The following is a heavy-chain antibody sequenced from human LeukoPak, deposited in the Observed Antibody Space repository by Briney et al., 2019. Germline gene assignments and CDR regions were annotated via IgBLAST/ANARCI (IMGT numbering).Heavy chain of an antibody. Sequence: SETLSLTCTVSGGSISSYYRSWIRQPPGKGLEWIGYIYYSGSTNYNPSLKSRVTISVDTSKNQFSLKLSSVTAADTAVYYCARDFTVVGGSYYDYWGQGTLVTVSS. CDR1: GGSISSYY. CDR3: ARDFTVVGGSYYDY. CDR2: IYYSGST. J-gene: IGHJ4*02. D-gene: IGHD1-26*01. V-gene: IGHV4-59*01.